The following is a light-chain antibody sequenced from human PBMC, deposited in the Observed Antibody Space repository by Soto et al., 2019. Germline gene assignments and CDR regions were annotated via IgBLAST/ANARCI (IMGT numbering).Light chain of an antibody. Sequence: DIQMTQSPSTLPASVGDRVTITCRASQSISNCLAWYQQKPGTAPKVLIYHASNLQSGVPSRFSGSGSGTEFTLTLSSLQPDDFATYYCQQYNSYSPTFGEGTKVDIK. CDR3: QQYNSYSPT. V-gene: IGKV1-5*01. CDR2: HAS. CDR1: QSISNC. J-gene: IGKJ4*02.